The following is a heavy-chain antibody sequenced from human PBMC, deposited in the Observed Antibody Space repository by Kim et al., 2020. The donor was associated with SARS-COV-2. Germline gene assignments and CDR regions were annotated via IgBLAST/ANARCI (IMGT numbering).Heavy chain of an antibody. Sequence: VKGRFTISRDISKNTLHLQMNSLRAEDTAVYYCARGNQALWFGQFYYMDVWGKGTTVTVSS. V-gene: IGHV3-30*07. CDR3: ARGNQALWFGQFYYMDV. D-gene: IGHD3-10*01. J-gene: IGHJ6*03.